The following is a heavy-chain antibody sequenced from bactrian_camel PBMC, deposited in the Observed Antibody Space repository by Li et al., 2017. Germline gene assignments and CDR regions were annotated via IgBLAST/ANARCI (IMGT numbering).Heavy chain of an antibody. CDR1: GFTFSNTY. J-gene: IGHJ4*01. D-gene: IGHD5*01. CDR3: TRETEWVGHHEFAEY. Sequence: DVQLVESGGGLVQPGGSLRLSCVASGFTFSNTYMNWVRQAPGKGLERVSDINSSGRTTNYADSVKGRFTISRDNAKNTLYLQLSGLKTEDTAIYYCTRETEWVGHHEFAEYWGQGTQVTVS. CDR2: INSSGRTT. V-gene: IGHV3S40*01.